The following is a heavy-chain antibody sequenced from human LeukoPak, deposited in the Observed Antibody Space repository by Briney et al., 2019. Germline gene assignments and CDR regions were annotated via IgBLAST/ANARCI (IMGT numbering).Heavy chain of an antibody. CDR3: ARERGYYYYVGGSYRGTHYFDY. Sequence: ASVKVSCKASGYTFTSYGISWVRQAPGQGLEWMGWISAYNGNTNYAQKLQGRVTMTTDTSTSTAYMELRSLRSDDAAVYYCARERGYYYYVGGSYRGTHYFDYWGQGTLVTVSS. J-gene: IGHJ4*02. V-gene: IGHV1-18*01. D-gene: IGHD3-16*02. CDR1: GYTFTSYG. CDR2: ISAYNGNT.